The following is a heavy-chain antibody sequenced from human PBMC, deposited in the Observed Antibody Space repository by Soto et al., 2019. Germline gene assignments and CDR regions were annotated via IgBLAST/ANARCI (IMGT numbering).Heavy chain of an antibody. Sequence: GGSLRLSCAASGFTFSSYAMSWVRQAPGKGLEWVSAISGSGGSTYYPSSVEGRFTISRDNSKNTLYLHMNSLRAEHTAVYYCPKVQLPYCSDVSFVYFGQGTLVSVSS. J-gene: IGHJ4*02. CDR3: PKVQLPYCSDVSFVY. D-gene: IGHD2-15*01. V-gene: IGHV3-23*01. CDR2: ISGSGGST. CDR1: GFTFSSYA.